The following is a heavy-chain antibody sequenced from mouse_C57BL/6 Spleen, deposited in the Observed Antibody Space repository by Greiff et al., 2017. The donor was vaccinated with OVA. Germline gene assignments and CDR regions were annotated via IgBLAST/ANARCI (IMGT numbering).Heavy chain of an antibody. J-gene: IGHJ4*01. D-gene: IGHD1-1*01. CDR1: GYTFTSYW. CDR2: IYPGSGST. CDR3: ARSGLPATPGYAMDY. V-gene: IGHV1-55*01. Sequence: QVQLQQPGAELVKPGASVKMSCKASGYTFTSYWITWVKQRPGQGLEWIGDIYPGSGSTNYNEKFKSKATLTVDTSSSTAYMQLSSLTSEDSAVYYCARSGLPATPGYAMDYWGQGTSVTVSS.